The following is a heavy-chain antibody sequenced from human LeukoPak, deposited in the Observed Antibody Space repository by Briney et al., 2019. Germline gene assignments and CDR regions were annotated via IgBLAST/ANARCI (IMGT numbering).Heavy chain of an antibody. J-gene: IGHJ6*03. D-gene: IGHD3-22*01. CDR1: GFTFDDYG. CDR3: ARVGHYYDSSGYSGYYYYYMDV. CDR2: INWNGGST. Sequence: GGSLRLSCAASGFTFDDYGMSWVRQAPGKGLEWVSGINWNGGSTGYADSVKGRFTISRDNAKNSLYLQMNSLRAEDTALYYCARVGHYYDSSGYSGYYYYYMDVWGKGTTVTVSS. V-gene: IGHV3-20*04.